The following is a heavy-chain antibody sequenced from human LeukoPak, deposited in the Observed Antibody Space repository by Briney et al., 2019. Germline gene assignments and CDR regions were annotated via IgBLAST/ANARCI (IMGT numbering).Heavy chain of an antibody. CDR3: ARNNRIAAARVFFDY. D-gene: IGHD6-13*01. V-gene: IGHV4-4*02. Sequence: SETLSLTCAVSGGSISSSNWWSWVRQPPGKGLEWIGEIYHSGSTNYNPSLKSRVTISVDKSKNQFSLKLSSVTAADTAVYYCARNNRIAAARVFFDYWGQGTLVTVSS. CDR1: GGSISSSNW. J-gene: IGHJ4*02. CDR2: IYHSGST.